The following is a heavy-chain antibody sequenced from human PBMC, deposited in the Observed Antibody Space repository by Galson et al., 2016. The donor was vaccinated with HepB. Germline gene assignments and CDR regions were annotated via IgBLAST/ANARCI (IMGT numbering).Heavy chain of an antibody. CDR1: GYTLTDLS. CDR3: TIFSYWQSRGYDYLIDY. J-gene: IGHJ4*02. Sequence: SVKVSCKVSGYTLTDLSMHWVRQAPGKGLEWMGGFDPEDGKTIDAQKFQGRVTMTEDISTGTAYLDLTSLRSDDTAVYYCTIFSYWQSRGYDYLIDYWGQGTLVTVSS. V-gene: IGHV1-24*01. D-gene: IGHD3-22*01. CDR2: FDPEDGKT.